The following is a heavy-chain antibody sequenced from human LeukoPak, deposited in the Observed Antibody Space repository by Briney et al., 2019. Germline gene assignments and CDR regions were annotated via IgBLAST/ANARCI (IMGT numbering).Heavy chain of an antibody. J-gene: IGHJ4*02. V-gene: IGHV1-2*02. CDR1: GYTVNDYY. Sequence: ASVKVSCKASGYTVNDYYMHWGRQAPGQGLEWMGWIDFKNGGTKYAQKFQGRVTLTRDTSISTVYMELSSLRSDDAAVFYCTRRSGDSGYDYWGQGTLVTVSS. CDR2: IDFKNGGT. CDR3: TRRSGDSGYDY. D-gene: IGHD1-26*01.